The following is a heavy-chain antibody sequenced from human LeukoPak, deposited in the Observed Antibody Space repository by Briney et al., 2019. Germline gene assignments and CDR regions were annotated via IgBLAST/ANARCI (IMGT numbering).Heavy chain of an antibody. J-gene: IGHJ4*02. CDR1: GDSVSSSSYY. V-gene: IGHV4-61*01. CDR2: IHYSGST. Sequence: PSETLSLTCTVSGDSVSSSSYYWSWLRQPPGKGLEWIGNIHYSGSTNHNPSLRSRVTISVDTSKNQFSLKLSSVTAADTAVYYCARGNYGDSYWGQGTLVTVSS. D-gene: IGHD4-17*01. CDR3: ARGNYGDSY.